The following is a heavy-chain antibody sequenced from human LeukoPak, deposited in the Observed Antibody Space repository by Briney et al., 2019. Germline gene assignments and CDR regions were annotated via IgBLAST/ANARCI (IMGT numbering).Heavy chain of an antibody. CDR2: IKSKTDGGTT. D-gene: IGHD5-18*01. J-gene: IGHJ3*02. Sequence: GGSLRLSCAASGFTFSNAWMSWVRQAPGKGLEWVGRIKSKTDGGTTDYAAPVKGRFTNSRDDSKNTLYLQMNSLKTEDTAVYYCTTSPSYSYGTDDAFDIWGQGTMVTVSS. CDR1: GFTFSNAW. CDR3: TTSPSYSYGTDDAFDI. V-gene: IGHV3-15*01.